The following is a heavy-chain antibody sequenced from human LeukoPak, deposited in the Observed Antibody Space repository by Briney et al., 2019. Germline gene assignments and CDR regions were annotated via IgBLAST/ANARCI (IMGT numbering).Heavy chain of an antibody. Sequence: SETLSLTCTVSGGSISSSSYYWGWIRQPPGKGLEWIGSIYYTGSTYYSPSLKSRVTMSVDTSKNQFSLKLTSVTAADTAIYYCARRNDFDIWGQGTMVTVSS. CDR1: GGSISSSSYY. J-gene: IGHJ3*02. V-gene: IGHV4-39*01. CDR3: ARRNDFDI. CDR2: IYYTGST.